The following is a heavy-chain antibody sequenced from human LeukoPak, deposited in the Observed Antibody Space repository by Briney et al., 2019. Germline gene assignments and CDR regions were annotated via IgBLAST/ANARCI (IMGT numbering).Heavy chain of an antibody. J-gene: IGHJ4*02. D-gene: IGHD3-22*01. CDR3: ARVKTYYYDSSGYSYYFDY. V-gene: IGHV1-2*02. CDR2: INPNSGGT. CDR1: GYTFTGYY. Sequence: ASVKVSCKASGYTFTGYYMHWVRQAPGQGLEWMGWINPNSGGTNHARKFQGRVTMTRDTSISTAYMELSRLRSDDTAVYYCARVKTYYYDSSGYSYYFDYWGQGTLVTVSS.